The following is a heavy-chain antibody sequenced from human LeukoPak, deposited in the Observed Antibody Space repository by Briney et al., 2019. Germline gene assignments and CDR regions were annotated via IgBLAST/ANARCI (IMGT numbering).Heavy chain of an antibody. CDR1: GFTFGDYA. CDR3: VRGFHYGLDV. V-gene: IGHV3-7*01. J-gene: IGHJ6*02. D-gene: IGHD3-10*01. CDR2: IKQDGSEK. Sequence: PGGSLRLSCTASGFTFGDYAMSWVRQAPGKGLEWVANIKQDGSEKYYVDSVKGRFTISRDNAKNSLYLQMNSLRAEDTAVYYCVRGFHYGLDVWGQGTTVTVSS.